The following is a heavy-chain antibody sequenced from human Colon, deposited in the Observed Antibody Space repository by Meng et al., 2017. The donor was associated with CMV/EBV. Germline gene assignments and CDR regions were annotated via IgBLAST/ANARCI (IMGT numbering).Heavy chain of an antibody. CDR2: IYYSGSN. J-gene: IGHJ5*02. CDR1: GGPIIPHY. CDR3: ATDPPNCSSGNCWGWFDP. D-gene: IGHD2-15*01. Sequence: SETLSLTCNVSGGPIIPHYWSWIRQPPGKGLEWIGYIYYSGSNKYNPSLKSRVTMTTETSTSTAFMELRSLRSDDTAMYYCATDPPNCSSGNCWGWFDPWGQGTLVTVSS. V-gene: IGHV4-59*11.